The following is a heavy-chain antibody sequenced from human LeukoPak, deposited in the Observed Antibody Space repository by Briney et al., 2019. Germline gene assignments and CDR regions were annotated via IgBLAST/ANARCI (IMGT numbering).Heavy chain of an antibody. CDR1: GGSIIRTDYY. CDR2: IYHSGST. J-gene: IGHJ3*02. Sequence: SETLSLTCTVPGGSIIRTDYYWGWIRQPPGKGLEWIGSIYHSGSTYYNPSLESRVSVSVDTSKSQFSLRLSSVTAADTAVYYCAKDAAPSQLTIFGVEDDAFDIWGQGTMVTVSS. CDR3: AKDAAPSQLTIFGVEDDAFDI. V-gene: IGHV4-39*02. D-gene: IGHD3-3*01.